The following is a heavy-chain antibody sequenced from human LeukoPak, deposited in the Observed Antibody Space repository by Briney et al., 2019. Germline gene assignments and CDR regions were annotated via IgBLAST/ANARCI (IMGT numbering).Heavy chain of an antibody. CDR1: GDTFTSYY. CDR2: MNPSGGST. J-gene: IGHJ5*02. Sequence: ASVKVSCKASGDTFTSYYMHWVRQAPGQGLEWMGIMNPSGGSTSYAQKFQGRVTMTRDTSTSTVYMELSGLRSEDTAVYYCARGTAYYYDSSGNNWFDPWGQGTLVTVSS. CDR3: ARGTAYYYDSSGNNWFDP. V-gene: IGHV1-46*01. D-gene: IGHD3-22*01.